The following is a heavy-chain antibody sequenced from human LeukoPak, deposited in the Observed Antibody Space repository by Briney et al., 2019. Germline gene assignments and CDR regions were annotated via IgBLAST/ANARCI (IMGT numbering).Heavy chain of an antibody. D-gene: IGHD2-2*01. CDR2: ISSSSSYI. Sequence: GGSLRLSCAASGFTFSSYSMNWVRQAPGKGLEWVSSISSSSSYIYYADSVKGRFTISRDNAKNSLYLQMNSLRAEDTAVYYCARHCSSTSCYLNYYGMDVWGQGTTVTVSS. CDR3: ARHCSSTSCYLNYYGMDV. V-gene: IGHV3-21*01. CDR1: GFTFSSYS. J-gene: IGHJ6*02.